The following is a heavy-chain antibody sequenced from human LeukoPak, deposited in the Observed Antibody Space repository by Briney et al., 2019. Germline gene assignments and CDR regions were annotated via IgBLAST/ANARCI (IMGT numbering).Heavy chain of an antibody. Sequence: GGSLRLSCAASGFTFSSYAMSWVRQAPGKGLEWVSVLYSGGSTYYADSVKGRFTISRDSSKNTLYLQMNSLRAEDTAVYYCARSPIAVAGQNTFDYWGQGTLVTVSS. CDR3: ARSPIAVAGQNTFDY. J-gene: IGHJ4*02. CDR2: LYSGGST. D-gene: IGHD6-19*01. V-gene: IGHV3-66*01. CDR1: GFTFSSYA.